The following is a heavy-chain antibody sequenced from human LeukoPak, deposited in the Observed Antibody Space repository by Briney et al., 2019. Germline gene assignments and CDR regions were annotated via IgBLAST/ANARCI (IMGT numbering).Heavy chain of an antibody. D-gene: IGHD6-19*01. J-gene: IGHJ3*02. CDR1: GFTFSSYS. CDR2: ISSSSSYI. Sequence: GGSLRLSCAASGFTFSSYSMNWVRQAPGKGLEWVSSISSSSSYIYYADSVKGRFTISRDNAKNSLYLQMNSLRAEDTAVYYCARDGYSSGWENAFDIWGQGTMVTVSS. CDR3: ARDGYSSGWENAFDI. V-gene: IGHV3-21*01.